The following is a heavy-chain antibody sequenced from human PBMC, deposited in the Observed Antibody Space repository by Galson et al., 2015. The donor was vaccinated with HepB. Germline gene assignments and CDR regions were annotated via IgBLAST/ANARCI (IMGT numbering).Heavy chain of an antibody. CDR1: GFRFNNYW. CDR3: ARDPYCGSDCHGPTFYSSYGMDV. J-gene: IGHJ6*02. Sequence: SLRLSCAASGFRFNNYWMNWVRQAPGKGLEWVANIKRDGSEIFYVDSVKGRFTISRDNAKNSLYLQMHSLKAEDTAVYYCARDPYCGSDCHGPTFYSSYGMDVWGQGTLVTVSS. CDR2: IKRDGSEI. D-gene: IGHD2-21*02. V-gene: IGHV3-7*01.